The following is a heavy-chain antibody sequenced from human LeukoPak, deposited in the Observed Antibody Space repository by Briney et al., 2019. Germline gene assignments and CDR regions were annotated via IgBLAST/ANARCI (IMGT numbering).Heavy chain of an antibody. CDR3: AKDDYYDSSGNFDY. J-gene: IGHJ4*02. Sequence: GGSLRLSRAPAGFTFGSYAMSWAPRAPGRGLEGVSAISGSGSSTYYADPVKGRFTISRDNSKNTLYLQMNSLRADNTAVYYCAKDDYYDSSGNFDYWGQGTLVTVSS. CDR2: ISGSGSST. D-gene: IGHD3-22*01. V-gene: IGHV3-23*01. CDR1: GFTFGSYA.